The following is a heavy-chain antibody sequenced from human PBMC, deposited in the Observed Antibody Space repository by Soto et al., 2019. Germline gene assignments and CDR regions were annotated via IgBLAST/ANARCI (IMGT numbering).Heavy chain of an antibody. CDR3: ATERYKCNSWSVP. Sequence: GGSLRLSCAASGFTVSSNYMSWVRQAPGKGLEWVSVIYSGGSTYYADSVKGRFTISRDNSKNTLYLQMNSLRAEDTAVYYCATERYKCNSWSVPGAEGPVITASS. D-gene: IGHD1-20*01. J-gene: IGHJ5*02. V-gene: IGHV3-53*01. CDR2: IYSGGST. CDR1: GFTVSSNY.